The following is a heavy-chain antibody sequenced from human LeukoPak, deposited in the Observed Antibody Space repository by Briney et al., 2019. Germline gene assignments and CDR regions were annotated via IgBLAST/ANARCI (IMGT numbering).Heavy chain of an antibody. CDR1: GFTFTRYW. J-gene: IGHJ4*02. D-gene: IGHD3-10*01. V-gene: IGHV3-74*01. Sequence: GGSLRLSCAASGFTFTRYWMHWVRQAPGKGLVWVSQISTDGGSAAYADSVKGRFTISRDNAKNTLYLQMNSLRAEDTALYYCATPWSFWGQGTLVTVSS. CDR2: ISTDGGSA. CDR3: ATPWSF.